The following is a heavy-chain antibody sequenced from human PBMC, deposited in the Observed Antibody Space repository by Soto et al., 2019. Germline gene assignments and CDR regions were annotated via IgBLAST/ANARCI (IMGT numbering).Heavy chain of an antibody. CDR3: VTYCSGGSCYSDAEYFQH. Sequence: VSVKVSCKASGYTFSSYYMHLVRQAPGQGLEWMGIINPSGGSTSYAQKFQGRVTMTRDTSTSTVYMELSSLRSEDTAVYYCVTYCSGGSCYSDAEYFQHWGQGTLVTVSS. D-gene: IGHD2-15*01. CDR2: INPSGGST. J-gene: IGHJ1*01. V-gene: IGHV1-46*01. CDR1: GYTFSSYY.